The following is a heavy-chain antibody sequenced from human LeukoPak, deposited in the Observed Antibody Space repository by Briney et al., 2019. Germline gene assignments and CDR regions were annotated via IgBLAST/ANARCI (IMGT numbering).Heavy chain of an antibody. D-gene: IGHD3-9*01. CDR3: ARAPPAGDFDWLDYYYMDV. CDR1: GFTFSSYS. J-gene: IGHJ6*03. V-gene: IGHV3-21*01. CDR2: ISSSSSYI. Sequence: GGSLRLSCAASGFTFSSYSMNWVRQAPGKGLEWVSSISSSSSYIYYADSVKGQFTISRDNAKNSLYLQMNSLRAEDTAVYYCARAPPAGDFDWLDYYYMDVWGKGTTVTVSS.